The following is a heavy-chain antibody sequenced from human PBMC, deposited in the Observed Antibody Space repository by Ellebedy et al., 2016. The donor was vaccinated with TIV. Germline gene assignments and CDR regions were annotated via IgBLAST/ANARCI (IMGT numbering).Heavy chain of an antibody. Sequence: AASVKVSCKASGYTFTNYYMHWVRQAPGQGLEWMGVIDPSGGSTDYAQKFQGRVTMTRDTSTSTVYMELSSLRSDDTAVYYCARGRIVGSSSPYYNGMDVWGQGTTVTVSS. CDR1: GYTFTNYY. D-gene: IGHD1-26*01. V-gene: IGHV1-46*01. CDR3: ARGRIVGSSSPYYNGMDV. J-gene: IGHJ6*02. CDR2: IDPSGGST.